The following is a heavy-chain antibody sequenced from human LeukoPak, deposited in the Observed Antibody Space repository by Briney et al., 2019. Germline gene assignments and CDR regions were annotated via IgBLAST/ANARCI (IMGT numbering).Heavy chain of an antibody. D-gene: IGHD3-10*01. J-gene: IGHJ3*02. CDR1: IGSFSGYY. Sequence: PSETLSLTCAVYIGSFSGYYWSWIRQPPGKGLEWIGEINHSGSTNYNPSLKSRVTMSVDTSKNQFSLRLSSMTAADTAVYYCASRSGSFSDALDIWGQGTLVTVSS. CDR3: ASRSGSFSDALDI. CDR2: INHSGST. V-gene: IGHV4-34*01.